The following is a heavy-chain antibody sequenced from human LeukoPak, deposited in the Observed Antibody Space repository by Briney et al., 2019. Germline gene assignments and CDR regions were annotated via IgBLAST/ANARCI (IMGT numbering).Heavy chain of an antibody. Sequence: GGSLRLPCAASGFTVSSNYMTWVRQAPGKGLEWVSLIYSGGSTYYADSVKGRFIISRDNSKNMLYLQMNSLRAEDTAVYYCARDWKADSSAWYAWGYWGQGTLVTVSS. CDR1: GFTVSSNY. V-gene: IGHV3-53*01. D-gene: IGHD6-19*01. CDR2: IYSGGST. J-gene: IGHJ4*02. CDR3: ARDWKADSSAWYAWGY.